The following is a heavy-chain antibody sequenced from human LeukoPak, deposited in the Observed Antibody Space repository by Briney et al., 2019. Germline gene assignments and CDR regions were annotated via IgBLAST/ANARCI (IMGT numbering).Heavy chain of an antibody. D-gene: IGHD6-13*01. CDR3: ARGKYSSSWDPSSDY. CDR1: GFTFSGYS. CDR2: ISSSSSYI. J-gene: IGHJ4*02. Sequence: GGSLRLSCAASGFTFSGYSMNWVRQAPGKGLEWVSSISSSSSYIYYADSVKGRFTISRDNAKNSLYLQMNSLRAEDTAVYYCARGKYSSSWDPSSDYWGQGTLVTVSS. V-gene: IGHV3-21*01.